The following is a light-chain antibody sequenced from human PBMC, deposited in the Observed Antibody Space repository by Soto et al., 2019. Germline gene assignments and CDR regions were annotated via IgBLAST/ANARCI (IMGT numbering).Light chain of an antibody. V-gene: IGLV2-11*01. CDR1: SSDVGGYNY. J-gene: IGLJ1*01. CDR3: CSYAGSLYV. Sequence: QSALTQPRSVSGSPGQSVTISCTGTSSDVGGYNYVSWHQQHPGKAPKLMIYDVSKRPSGVPDRFSGSKSGNTASLTISGLQAEDEADYYCCSYAGSLYVFGRGTKLTVL. CDR2: DVS.